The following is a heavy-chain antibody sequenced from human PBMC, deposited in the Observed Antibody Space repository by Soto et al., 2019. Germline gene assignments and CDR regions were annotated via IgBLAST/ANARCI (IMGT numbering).Heavy chain of an antibody. J-gene: IGHJ3*02. CDR1: GFTFSSYS. CDR2: ISSSSSTI. CDR3: ARDRCLTTCAFDI. V-gene: IGHV3-48*01. Sequence: GGSLRLSCAASGFTFSSYSMNWVRQAPGKGLEWVSYISSSSSTIYYAASVKGRFTISRDKPKNSLYLQMTSLRAEDTAVYYCARDRCLTTCAFDIWGQGTMVTVSS. D-gene: IGHD4-17*01.